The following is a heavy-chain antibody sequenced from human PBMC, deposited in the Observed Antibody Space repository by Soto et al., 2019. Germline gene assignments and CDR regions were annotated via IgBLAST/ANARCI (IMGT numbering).Heavy chain of an antibody. CDR2: TYHSGNP. Sequence: QLQLQESGSRLVKSSETLSLTCAVSGDTISTGGYSWAWIRQPPGKPLEWIGHTYHSGNPYYNPPLXXXVXXSVARPRTRFSLNRGSVTAADTPVYYCARETYGDYGRYFDPCGQGTLVTVSS. CDR3: ARETYGDYGRYFDP. V-gene: IGHV4-30-2*01. J-gene: IGHJ5*02. CDR1: GDTISTGGYS. D-gene: IGHD4-17*01.